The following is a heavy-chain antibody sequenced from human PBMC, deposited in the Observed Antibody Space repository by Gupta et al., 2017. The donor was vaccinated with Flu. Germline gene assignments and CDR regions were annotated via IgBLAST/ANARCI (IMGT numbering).Heavy chain of an antibody. J-gene: IGHJ4*02. CDR2: IWYDGSNK. CDR3: AREDYGAVIDY. D-gene: IGHD3-10*01. V-gene: IGHV3-33*01. CDR1: FSFSSYG. Sequence: FSFSSYGMHWVRQAPGKGLEWVAVIWYDGSNKYEADSVKGRFTMSRDKSKNTLYLQMNRLRADDTAVYFGAREDYGAVIDYWGQGTLVTVSS.